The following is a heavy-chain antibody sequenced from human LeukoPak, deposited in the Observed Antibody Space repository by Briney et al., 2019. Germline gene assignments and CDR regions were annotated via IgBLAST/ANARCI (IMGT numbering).Heavy chain of an antibody. D-gene: IGHD4-17*01. Sequence: GGSLRLSCAASGFTVSSNYMSWARQAPGKGLEWVSVIYSGGSTYYADSVKGRFTISRDNSKNTLYLQMNSLRAEDTAVYYCARVNTDYYYYGMDVWGQGTTVTVSS. J-gene: IGHJ6*02. CDR2: IYSGGST. CDR3: ARVNTDYYYYGMDV. CDR1: GFTVSSNY. V-gene: IGHV3-53*01.